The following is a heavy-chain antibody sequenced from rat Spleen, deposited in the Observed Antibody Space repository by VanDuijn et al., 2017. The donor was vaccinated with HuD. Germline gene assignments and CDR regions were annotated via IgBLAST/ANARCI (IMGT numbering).Heavy chain of an antibody. CDR2: ISYDGGRN. CDR1: GFTFSDYY. J-gene: IGHJ2*01. CDR3: ARAGYNFND. Sequence: EVQLVESDGGLVQPGRSLKLSCAASGFTFSDYYMAWVRQAPTKGLEWVATISYDGGRNFYRDSVKGRFTISRDNAKSSLYLQMDSLRSEDTATYYCARAGYNFNDWGQGVMVTVSS. V-gene: IGHV5-29*01. D-gene: IGHD1-4*01.